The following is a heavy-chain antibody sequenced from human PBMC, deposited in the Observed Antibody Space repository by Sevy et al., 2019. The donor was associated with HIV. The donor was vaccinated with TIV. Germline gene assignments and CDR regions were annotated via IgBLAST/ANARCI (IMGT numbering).Heavy chain of an antibody. CDR3: AKSRSYPRESDDAFAL. V-gene: IGHV4-59*01. Sequence: SETLSLTCTVSGGSISTNYWSWIRQPPGKGLEWIGYISYSGNTNYNPSLKSRVAISVDTSKNQFSLKVTSVTAADTAVYYCAKSRSYPRESDDAFALWGQGTMVTVSS. D-gene: IGHD2-2*02. CDR2: ISYSGNT. CDR1: GGSISTNY. J-gene: IGHJ3*01.